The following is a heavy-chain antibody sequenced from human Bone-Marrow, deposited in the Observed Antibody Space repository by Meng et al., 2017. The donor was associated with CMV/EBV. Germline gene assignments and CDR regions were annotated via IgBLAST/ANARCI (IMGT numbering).Heavy chain of an antibody. V-gene: IGHV1-24*01. D-gene: IGHD5/OR15-5a*01. Sequence: ASVKVSCKVSGYSLTELSMHWVRQAPGKELEWMASFDPENGESFYAQRSQDRVTMTEDTSTDTAYMELSSLRYEDTAIYYCATPESAIVSTRASIYKFDYWGQGTLVTVSS. CDR1: GYSLTELS. J-gene: IGHJ4*02. CDR2: FDPENGES. CDR3: ATPESAIVSTRASIYKFDY.